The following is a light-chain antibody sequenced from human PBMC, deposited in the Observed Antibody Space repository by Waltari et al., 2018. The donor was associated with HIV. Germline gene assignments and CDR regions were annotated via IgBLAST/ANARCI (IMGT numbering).Light chain of an antibody. J-gene: IGLJ2*01. CDR2: ELT. CDR1: RSDLGGYNY. Sequence: QSALTPPPSASGSPGQSVTMSCTGTRSDLGGYNYVSWYQQHPGKAPKHIMTELTKRPSGVPDRFSGSKSGNTASLTVSGLQAEDEAHYYCSSYAPTNKFYVLFGGGTTLTVL. V-gene: IGLV2-8*01. CDR3: SSYAPTNKFYVL.